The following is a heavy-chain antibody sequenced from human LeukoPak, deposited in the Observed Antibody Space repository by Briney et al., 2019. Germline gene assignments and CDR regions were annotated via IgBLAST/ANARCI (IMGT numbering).Heavy chain of an antibody. CDR2: ISRDSGRI. Sequence: GGSLRLSCAAPGFTFDDYTMHWVRQAPGKGLEWVSGISRDSGRIGYADSVEGRFTISRDNAESSLHLQMNSLRPEDTALYYCAKTLWKSYYYYGMDVWGQGTTVTVSS. CDR1: GFTFDDYT. J-gene: IGHJ6*02. CDR3: AKTLWKSYYYYGMDV. D-gene: IGHD2-21*01. V-gene: IGHV3-9*01.